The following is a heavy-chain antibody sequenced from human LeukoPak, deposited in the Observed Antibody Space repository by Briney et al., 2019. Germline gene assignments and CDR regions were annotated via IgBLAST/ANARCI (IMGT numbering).Heavy chain of an antibody. D-gene: IGHD3-22*01. CDR3: VRGHDSSGYYLSYFDY. J-gene: IGHJ4*02. V-gene: IGHV3-64D*09. Sequence: GGSLRLSCSASGFTFSSYAMHWVRQAPGKGLEYVSTISSNGGTTYYADSVKGRFTISRDNSKNTLYLQMSSLRAEDTAVYYCVRGHDSSGYYLSYFDYWGQGALVTVSS. CDR2: ISSNGGTT. CDR1: GFTFSSYA.